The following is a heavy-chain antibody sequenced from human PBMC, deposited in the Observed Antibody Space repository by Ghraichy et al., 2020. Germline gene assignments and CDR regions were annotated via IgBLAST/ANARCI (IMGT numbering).Heavy chain of an antibody. V-gene: IGHV3-30-3*01. J-gene: IGHJ6*03. D-gene: IGHD6-13*01. CDR1: GFTFSSYA. Sequence: GESLNISCAASGFTFSSYAMHWVRQAPGKGLEWVAVISYDGSNKYYADSVKGRFTISRDNSKNTLYLQMNSLRAEDTAVYYCARGGSSSWYTIYYYYYMDVWGKGTTVTVSS. CDR2: ISYDGSNK. CDR3: ARGGSSSWYTIYYYYYMDV.